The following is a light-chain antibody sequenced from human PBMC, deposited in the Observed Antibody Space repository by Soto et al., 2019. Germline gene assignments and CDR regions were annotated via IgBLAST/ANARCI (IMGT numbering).Light chain of an antibody. CDR2: DAS. CDR3: QQYNNFWT. V-gene: IGKV1-5*01. CDR1: QSPSSR. J-gene: IGKJ1*01. Sequence: DIHMTQSPSTLSASVGDRVTITCRASQSPSSRLAWYQQKPGKAPELLIYDASSLKSGVPSRFSGSESGTEFTLTIGSLQPDDFGTYYCQQYNNFWTFGQGTKVDIK.